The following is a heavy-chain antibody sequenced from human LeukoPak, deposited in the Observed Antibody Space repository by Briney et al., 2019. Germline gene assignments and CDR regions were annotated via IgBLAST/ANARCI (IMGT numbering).Heavy chain of an antibody. V-gene: IGHV1-24*01. CDR3: ATGLGSGWFFDY. CDR2: FDPEDGET. CDR1: GYTLTELS. J-gene: IGHJ4*02. D-gene: IGHD6-19*01. Sequence: ASVKVSCKVSGYTLTELSMHWVRQAPGKGLEWMGGFDPEDGETIYAQKFQGRVTMTEDTSTDTAYMELSSLRSEDTAVYYCATGLGSGWFFDYWGQGTLVTVSS.